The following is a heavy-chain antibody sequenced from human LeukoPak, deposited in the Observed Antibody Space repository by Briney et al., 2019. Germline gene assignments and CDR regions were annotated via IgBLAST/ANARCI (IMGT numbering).Heavy chain of an antibody. CDR1: GYTFTSYD. CDR2: INPNSAT. Sequence: ASVKVSCKASGYTFTSYDINWVRQAPGQGPEWMGWINPNSATNYAKRFQDRVTMTRDTSISTAYMELTRLRSEDTAVYYCARGKMNGDDFDYWGQGTLVTVSS. V-gene: IGHV1-2*02. D-gene: IGHD4-17*01. CDR3: ARGKMNGDDFDY. J-gene: IGHJ4*02.